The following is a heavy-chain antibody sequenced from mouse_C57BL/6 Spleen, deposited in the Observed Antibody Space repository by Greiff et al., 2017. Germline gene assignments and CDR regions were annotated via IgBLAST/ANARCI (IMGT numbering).Heavy chain of an antibody. D-gene: IGHD1-1*01. Sequence: QVQLQQPGAELVMPGASVKLSCKASGYTFTSYWMHWVKQRPGQGLEWIGEIDPSDSYTNYNQKFKGKSTLTVDKSSSTAYRQLSRLTSEDSAVYYCARDYGSSEAMDYWGQGTSVTVSS. V-gene: IGHV1-69*01. CDR1: GYTFTSYW. CDR3: ARDYGSSEAMDY. CDR2: IDPSDSYT. J-gene: IGHJ4*01.